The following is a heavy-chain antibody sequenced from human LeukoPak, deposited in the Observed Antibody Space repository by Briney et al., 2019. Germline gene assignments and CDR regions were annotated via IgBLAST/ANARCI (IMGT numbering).Heavy chain of an antibody. Sequence: SETLSLTCNVSGVSISSSGCYWGWIRQPPGRGLEWVGSIYYSGSTYYYPSLKSRVTISLDMSKNHFSLKLSSVTAADTAVYYCARHDSDPQNLDINWFDPWGQGTLVTVSS. V-gene: IGHV4-39*01. CDR2: IYYSGST. CDR1: GVSISSSGCY. D-gene: IGHD1-1*01. CDR3: ARHDSDPQNLDINWFDP. J-gene: IGHJ5*02.